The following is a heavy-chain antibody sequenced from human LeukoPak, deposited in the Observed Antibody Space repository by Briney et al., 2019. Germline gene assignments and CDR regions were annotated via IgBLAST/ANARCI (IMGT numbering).Heavy chain of an antibody. J-gene: IGHJ4*02. CDR2: IYYSGST. D-gene: IGHD6-19*01. CDR1: GGSISSYY. Sequence: PSETLSLTCTVSGGSISSYYWSWIRQPPGKGLEWIGYIYYSGSTNSTPSLDDRVTIPVDTSKNQFSLKLSSVTAADTAVDYCARLDSSGCYQTNYFDYWGQGTLVTVSS. CDR3: ARLDSSGCYQTNYFDY. V-gene: IGHV4-59*08.